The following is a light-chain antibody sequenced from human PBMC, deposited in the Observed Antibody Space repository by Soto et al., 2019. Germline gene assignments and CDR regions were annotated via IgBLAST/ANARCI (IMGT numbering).Light chain of an antibody. CDR3: QQYGSSVLT. J-gene: IGKJ4*01. V-gene: IGKV3-20*01. Sequence: EIVLTQSPDTLSLSPGESATLTCRASQSVSTNSLAWNQQKPGQAPRPLIYGASSRATGTPDRFSGSGSGTDFTLIISRLEPEDFAVYYCQQYGSSVLTFGGGTKVDIK. CDR2: GAS. CDR1: QSVSTNS.